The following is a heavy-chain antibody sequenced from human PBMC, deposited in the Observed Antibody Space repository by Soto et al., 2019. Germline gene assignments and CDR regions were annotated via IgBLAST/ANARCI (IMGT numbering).Heavy chain of an antibody. V-gene: IGHV5-51*01. CDR3: GRHSNKYLAH. J-gene: IGHJ4*02. D-gene: IGHD2-2*02. CDR2: INLGDSQS. Sequence: DSRNISCKASGYSFSNYWICCVRLMPGKGLSRMAIINLGDSQSSYSPTFQGQVTISADKSISSAYLQWNSPNDSDPAMYYCGRHSNKYLAHWGQGTLVTVSS. CDR1: GYSFSNYW.